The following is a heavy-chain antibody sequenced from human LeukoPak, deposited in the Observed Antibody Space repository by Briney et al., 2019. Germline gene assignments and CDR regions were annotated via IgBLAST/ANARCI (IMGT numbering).Heavy chain of an antibody. CDR3: ARGMLNIF. D-gene: IGHD1/OR15-1a*01. CDR1: GFVFSPYE. CDR2: ISRSGSIT. J-gene: IGHJ4*02. Sequence: GGSLRLSCAACGFVFSPYEMNCPRQAPGKGLEWISYISRSGSITNYADSVKGRFTISRDDDRNSLSLEMSGLRVEDSAVYFSARGMLNIFWGQGTRVAVSS. V-gene: IGHV3-48*03.